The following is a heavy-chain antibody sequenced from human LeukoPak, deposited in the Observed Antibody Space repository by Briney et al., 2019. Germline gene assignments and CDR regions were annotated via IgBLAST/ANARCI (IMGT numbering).Heavy chain of an antibody. J-gene: IGHJ5*02. CDR3: ASSSPGWFDP. CDR2: IYTSGST. CDR1: GGSISSGSYY. V-gene: IGHV4-61*02. Sequence: SQTLSLTCTVSGGSISSGSYYWSWIRQPAGKGLEWIGRIYTSGSTNYNPSLKSRVTISVDTSKNQFSLKLSSVTAADTAVYYCASSSPGWFDPWGQGTLVTVSS.